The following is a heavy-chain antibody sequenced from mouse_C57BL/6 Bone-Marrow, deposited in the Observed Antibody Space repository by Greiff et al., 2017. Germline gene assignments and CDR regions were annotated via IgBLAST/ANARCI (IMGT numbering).Heavy chain of an antibody. D-gene: IGHD2-5*01. V-gene: IGHV5-2*01. Sequence: EVQRVESGGGLVQPGESLKLSCESNEYEFPSHDMSWVRKTPEKRLELVAAINSDGGSTYYPDPMERRFTISRDNTKKTLYLQMSSLRSEDTALYYCARRRVTRYYYAMDYWGQGTSVTVSS. CDR2: INSDGGST. CDR3: ARRRVTRYYYAMDY. J-gene: IGHJ4*01. CDR1: EYEFPSHD.